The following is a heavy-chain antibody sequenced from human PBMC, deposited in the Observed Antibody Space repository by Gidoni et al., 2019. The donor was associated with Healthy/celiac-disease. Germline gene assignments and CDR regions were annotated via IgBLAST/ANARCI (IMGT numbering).Heavy chain of an antibody. J-gene: IGHJ4*02. CDR3: ARDVYGDLDN. Sequence: QVQLQESGPGLVKPSETLSLTCAVSGYSISRGYYWGLIRQPPGKGLEWIGSIYHSGSTYFNPTLKSRVTISVDTSKNQFSLKLSSVTAADTAVYYCARDVYGDLDNWGQGTLVTVSS. V-gene: IGHV4-38-2*02. D-gene: IGHD4-17*01. CDR1: GYSISRGYY. CDR2: IYHSGST.